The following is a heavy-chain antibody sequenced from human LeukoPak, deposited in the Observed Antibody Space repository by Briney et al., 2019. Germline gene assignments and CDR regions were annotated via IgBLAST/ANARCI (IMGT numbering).Heavy chain of an antibody. J-gene: IGHJ4*02. CDR2: INSDGSGT. V-gene: IGHV3-74*01. Sequence: LPGGSLRLSCAASGFTFSNYWMHWVRQAPGNGLVWVSRINSDGSGTSYADSVKGRFTISRDNAKNTLYLQMNSLRAEDTAVYYCARSGSCVDYWGQGTLVTVSS. D-gene: IGHD1-26*01. CDR3: ARSGSCVDY. CDR1: GFTFSNYW.